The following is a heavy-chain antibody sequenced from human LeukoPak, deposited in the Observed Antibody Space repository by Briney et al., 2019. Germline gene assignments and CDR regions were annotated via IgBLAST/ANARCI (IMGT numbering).Heavy chain of an antibody. CDR2: MSYDGSNK. CDR1: GFTFSSYG. CDR3: ARVSKGVGGSY. J-gene: IGHJ4*02. V-gene: IGHV3-30*03. D-gene: IGHD3-10*01. Sequence: SGGSLRLSCAASGFTFSSYGMHWVRQAPGKGLEWVAVMSYDGSNKYYADSVKGRLTISRDNSKNTLYLQMNSLRAEDTAVYYCARVSKGVGGSYWGQGTLVTVSS.